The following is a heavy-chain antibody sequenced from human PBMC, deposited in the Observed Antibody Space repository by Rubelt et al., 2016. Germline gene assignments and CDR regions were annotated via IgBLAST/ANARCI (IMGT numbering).Heavy chain of an antibody. J-gene: IGHJ3*02. CDR2: INHRGST. CDR1: GGSFSGYY. Sequence: QVQLQQWGAGLLKPSETLSLTCAVYGGSFSGYYWSWIRQPPGKGLEWIGEINHRGSTNYNPSLKSRVTISVDTSKNQFSLKLSSLTAADTAVYYCARHTSTVAGRNSAFDIWGQGTMVTVSS. V-gene: IGHV4-34*01. D-gene: IGHD6-19*01. CDR3: ARHTSTVAGRNSAFDI.